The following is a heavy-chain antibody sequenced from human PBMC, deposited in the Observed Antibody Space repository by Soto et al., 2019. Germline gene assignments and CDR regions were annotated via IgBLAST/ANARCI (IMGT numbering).Heavy chain of an antibody. CDR2: IYYSGST. J-gene: IGHJ4*02. D-gene: IGHD3-22*01. Sequence: SETLSLTCAVYGGSFSGYYWTWIRQPPGKGLEWIGYIYYSGSTNYNPSLKSRVTISVDTSKNQFSLKLSSVTAADTAVYYCARVSHYYDSSGYSEFDYWGQGTLVTVSS. V-gene: IGHV4-59*01. CDR1: GGSFSGYY. CDR3: ARVSHYYDSSGYSEFDY.